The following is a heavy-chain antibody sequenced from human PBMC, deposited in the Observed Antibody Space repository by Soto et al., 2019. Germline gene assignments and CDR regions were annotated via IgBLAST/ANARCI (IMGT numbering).Heavy chain of an antibody. CDR3: ARVRYDRSGFDH. J-gene: IGHJ4*02. D-gene: IGHD3-22*01. CDR2: ISHSGIT. Sequence: QVQLQESGPGLVRPSGALSVTCAVSGDSISRSHWWSWVRQSPGKGLEWIGEISHSGITNYNPSLKSRVTISVVKSKNQLSLKLTSVTAADTAVYYCARVRYDRSGFDHWGQGTLVSVSS. CDR1: GDSISRSHW. V-gene: IGHV4-4*02.